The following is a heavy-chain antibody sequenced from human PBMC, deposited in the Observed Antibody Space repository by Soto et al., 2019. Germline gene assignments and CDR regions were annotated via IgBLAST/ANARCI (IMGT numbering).Heavy chain of an antibody. Sequence: QVQLVESRGGVVQPGRALRLSCAASGFTFSSYGMHWVRQAPGKGLEWVAVISYDGSNKYYADSVKGRFTISRDNSKNTLYLQMNSLRAEDTAVYYCAKDTFTAALYYYYGMDVCGQGTTVTVSS. D-gene: IGHD6-6*01. CDR1: GFTFSSYG. CDR3: AKDTFTAALYYYYGMDV. CDR2: ISYDGSNK. J-gene: IGHJ6*02. V-gene: IGHV3-30*18.